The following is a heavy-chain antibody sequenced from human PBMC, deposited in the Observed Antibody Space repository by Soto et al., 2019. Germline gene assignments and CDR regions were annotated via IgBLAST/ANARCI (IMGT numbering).Heavy chain of an antibody. V-gene: IGHV3-7*01. CDR3: ARDIEITIFGVVRNYYYYGMDV. Sequence: GGSLRLSCAASGFTFSSYWMSWVRQAPGKGLEWVANIKQDGSEKYYVDSVKGRFTISRDNAKNSLYLQMNSLRAEDTAVYYCARDIEITIFGVVRNYYYYGMDVWGQGTTVTVSS. CDR2: IKQDGSEK. D-gene: IGHD3-3*01. CDR1: GFTFSSYW. J-gene: IGHJ6*02.